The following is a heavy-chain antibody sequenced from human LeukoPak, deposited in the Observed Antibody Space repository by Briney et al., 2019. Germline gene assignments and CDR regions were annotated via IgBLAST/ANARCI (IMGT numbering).Heavy chain of an antibody. CDR1: GRPFNGYY. Sequence: SDTLSLTCAVYGRPFNGYYWRWIRQPPHKGLEWIGEINHSGSTNFNPSLKSRVTISVDTSKNQFSLKLSSVTAADTAVYYCARPVGGYYYYYMDVWGKGTTVTVSS. D-gene: IGHD3-10*01. CDR2: INHSGST. V-gene: IGHV4-34*01. J-gene: IGHJ6*03. CDR3: ARPVGGYYYYYMDV.